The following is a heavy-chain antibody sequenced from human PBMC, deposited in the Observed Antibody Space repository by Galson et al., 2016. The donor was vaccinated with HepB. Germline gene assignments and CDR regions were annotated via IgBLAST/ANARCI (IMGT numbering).Heavy chain of an antibody. J-gene: IGHJ5*02. CDR1: GGSISSGGYY. CDR3: ARGVGLSVGALEAEDNWFDP. V-gene: IGHV4-31*03. Sequence: TLSLTCTVSGGSISSGGYYWSWIRQHPGKGLEWIGYRFDSGSTYYNPSPKSRLTISVDTSKNQFSLTLSSVTAADTAVYFCARGVGLSVGALEAEDNWFDPWGQGTLVTVSS. D-gene: IGHD1-26*01. CDR2: RFDSGST.